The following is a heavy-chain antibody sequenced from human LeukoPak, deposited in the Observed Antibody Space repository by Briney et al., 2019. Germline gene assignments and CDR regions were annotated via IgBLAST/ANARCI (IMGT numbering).Heavy chain of an antibody. CDR2: ISGSGGYT. CDR3: AKEGEMATTAAYFDY. V-gene: IGHV3-23*01. J-gene: IGHJ4*02. Sequence: GASLRLSCAASGFTFSRYAMSWVRQAPGKGLEWVSTISGSGGYTYSADSVKGRFTISRDNSKNTLYLQMHSLRAEDTAVYYCAKEGEMATTAAYFDYWGQGALVTVSP. CDR1: GFTFSRYA. D-gene: IGHD5-24*01.